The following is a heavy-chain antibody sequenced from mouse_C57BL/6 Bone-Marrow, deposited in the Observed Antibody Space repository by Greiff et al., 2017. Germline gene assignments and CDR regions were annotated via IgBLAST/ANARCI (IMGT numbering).Heavy chain of an antibody. CDR1: GYTFTSYW. D-gene: IGHD1-1*01. V-gene: IGHV1-69*01. Sequence: QVQLKQPGAELVMPGASVKLSCKASGYTFTSYWMHWVKQRPGQGLEWIGEIDPSDSYTNYNQKFKGKATLTANTSSSTAYMELSSLTSEDSAVYYCARDYGSSRFAYWGQGTLVTVSA. CDR3: ARDYGSSRFAY. CDR2: IDPSDSYT. J-gene: IGHJ3*01.